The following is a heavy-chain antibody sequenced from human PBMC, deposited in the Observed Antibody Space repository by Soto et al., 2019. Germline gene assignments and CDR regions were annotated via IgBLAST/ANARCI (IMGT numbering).Heavy chain of an antibody. V-gene: IGHV4-31*11. CDR2: IYYSGST. CDR3: VISDSSGCRGFQH. D-gene: IGHD3-22*01. CDR1: GGSISSGAYY. J-gene: IGHJ1*01. Sequence: SETLSLTCAVSGGSISSGAYYWSWIRQHPGKGLEWIGYIYYSGSTYYNPSLKSRVTISVDTSKNQFSLKLSSVTAADTAVYYCVISDSSGCRGFQHLGQGTLVTVSS.